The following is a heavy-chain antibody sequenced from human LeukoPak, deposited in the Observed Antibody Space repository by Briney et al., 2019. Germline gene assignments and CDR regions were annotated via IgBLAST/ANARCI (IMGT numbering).Heavy chain of an antibody. D-gene: IGHD6-13*01. CDR3: AKEGDIAAGLDY. V-gene: IGHV3-13*01. Sequence: GGSLRLSCAASGFTFSSYDMHWVRQPPGKGLEWVSAIGTDGDTYYSGSVKGRFTISRENAKNSLFLQMSSLRAGDTAMYYCAKEGDIAAGLDYWGQGTLVIVSS. CDR1: GFTFSSYD. J-gene: IGHJ4*02. CDR2: IGTDGDT.